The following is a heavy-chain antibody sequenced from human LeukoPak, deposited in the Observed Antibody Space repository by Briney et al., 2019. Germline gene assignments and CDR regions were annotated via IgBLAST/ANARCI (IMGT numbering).Heavy chain of an antibody. Sequence: GASVKVSCKASGYTFTGYYMHWVRQAPGQGLEWMGWINPNSGGTNYAQKLQGRVTMTTDTSTSTAYMELRSLRSDDTAVYYCARDGHLYDSSGYYYPDYWGQGTLVTVSS. CDR3: ARDGHLYDSSGYYYPDY. D-gene: IGHD3-22*01. J-gene: IGHJ4*02. CDR1: GYTFTGYY. V-gene: IGHV1-2*02. CDR2: INPNSGGT.